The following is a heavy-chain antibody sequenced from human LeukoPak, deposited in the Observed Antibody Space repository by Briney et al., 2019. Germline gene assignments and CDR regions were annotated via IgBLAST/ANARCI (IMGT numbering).Heavy chain of an antibody. CDR3: ARDLPPGSTGWYLGY. Sequence: PGGSLRLSCAASGXTFSSYSMNWVRQAPGKGLEWISYISSSSRTIYYADSVKGRFTISRDNAKNSLDLQMNSLRDDDTAVYYCARDLPPGSTGWYLGYWGQGTLVTVSS. J-gene: IGHJ4*02. D-gene: IGHD6-19*01. CDR2: ISSSSRTI. CDR1: GXTFSSYS. V-gene: IGHV3-48*02.